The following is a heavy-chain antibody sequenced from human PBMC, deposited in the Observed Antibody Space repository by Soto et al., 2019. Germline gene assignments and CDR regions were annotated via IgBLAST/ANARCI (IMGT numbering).Heavy chain of an antibody. CDR3: ARLWSEREPNFDY. CDR1: GYTFSDSA. D-gene: IGHD1-26*01. J-gene: IGHJ4*02. V-gene: IGHV3-73*02. Sequence: EVQLVESGGGLVQPGGSLKLSCAASGYTFSDSAMHWVRQASGKGLEWVGRIRSKANNYATVYGVSVRGRFTISRDDSKNTAYLQMNSLKTEDTAVYYCARLWSEREPNFDYWGQGTLVSVSS. CDR2: IRSKANNYAT.